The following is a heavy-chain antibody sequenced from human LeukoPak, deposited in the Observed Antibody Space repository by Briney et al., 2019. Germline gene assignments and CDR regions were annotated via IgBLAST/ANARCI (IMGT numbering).Heavy chain of an antibody. J-gene: IGHJ5*02. V-gene: IGHV3-7*01. CDR1: GFTFSSYW. D-gene: IGHD3-3*01. Sequence: GGSLRLSCAAAGFTFSSYWMSWVRQAPGKGLEWVANIKQDGSEKYYVDSVKGRFTISRDNAKNSLYLQMNSLRAEDTAVYYCARGDYDFWSGYHANNWFDPLGQGTLVTVSS. CDR3: ARGDYDFWSGYHANNWFDP. CDR2: IKQDGSEK.